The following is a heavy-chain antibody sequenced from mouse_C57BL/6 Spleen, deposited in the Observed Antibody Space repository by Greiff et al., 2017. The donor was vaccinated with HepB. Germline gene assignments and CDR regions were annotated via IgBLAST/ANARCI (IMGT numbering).Heavy chain of an antibody. CDR3: AIYYGSRYYAMDY. Sequence: QVQLQQPGAELVKPGASVKVSCKASGYTFTSYWMHWVKQRPGQGLEWIGRIHPSDSDTNYNQKFKGKATLTVDKSSSTADMQLRSLTSEDSAVYYCAIYYGSRYYAMDYWGQGTSVTVSS. D-gene: IGHD1-1*01. J-gene: IGHJ4*01. CDR1: GYTFTSYW. CDR2: IHPSDSDT. V-gene: IGHV1-74*01.